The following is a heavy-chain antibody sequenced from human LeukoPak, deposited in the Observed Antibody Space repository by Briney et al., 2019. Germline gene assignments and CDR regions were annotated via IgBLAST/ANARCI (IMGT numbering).Heavy chain of an antibody. CDR3: ATRGSGSYYSDAFDI. D-gene: IGHD1-26*01. CDR1: GGSFSGYY. CDR2: INHSGST. V-gene: IGHV4-34*01. Sequence: PSETLSLTCAVYGGSFSGYYWSWIRQPPGKGLEWIGEINHSGSTNYNPSLKSRVTISVDTSKNQFSLKLSSVTAADTAVYYCATRGSGSYYSDAFDIWGQGTMVTVSS. J-gene: IGHJ3*02.